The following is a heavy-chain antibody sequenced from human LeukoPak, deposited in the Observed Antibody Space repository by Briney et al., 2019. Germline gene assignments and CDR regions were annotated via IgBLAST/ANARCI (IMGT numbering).Heavy chain of an antibody. CDR1: GGTISSYY. CDR3: ARVSWFPGTSYYYMDV. CDR2: IHYSGST. Sequence: PSETLSLTCTVSGGTISSYYWSWIRQPPGKGLVWIWDIHYSGSTNYNPSLKSRVTISIDTSKNQFSLKLSSVTAADTDVYYCARVSWFPGTSYYYMDVWGKGTTVTVSS. D-gene: IGHD1-1*01. J-gene: IGHJ6*03. V-gene: IGHV4-59*01.